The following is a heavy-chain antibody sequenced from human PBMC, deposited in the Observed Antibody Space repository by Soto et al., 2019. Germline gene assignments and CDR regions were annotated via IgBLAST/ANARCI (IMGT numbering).Heavy chain of an antibody. D-gene: IGHD3-22*01. Sequence: GASVKVSCKASGYTFTIYPMHWVRQAPGQGLEWMGWINAGNGDTKYSQKFQGRVTITRDTSASTAYMELSSLSSEDTAVYYCARDWTHYDSSGPGDYWGQGTLVTVSS. V-gene: IGHV1-3*01. CDR3: ARDWTHYDSSGPGDY. CDR2: INAGNGDT. CDR1: GYTFTIYP. J-gene: IGHJ4*02.